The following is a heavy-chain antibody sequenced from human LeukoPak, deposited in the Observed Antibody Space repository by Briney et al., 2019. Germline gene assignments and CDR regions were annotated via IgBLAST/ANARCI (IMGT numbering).Heavy chain of an antibody. CDR3: ANDRGDGYKGFDS. CDR2: IWYDGTHK. V-gene: IGHV3-33*06. Sequence: GRSLRLCCAASGFNFRSYGMHWVRQAPGKGLEWVAVIWYDGTHKFYADSVKGRFTISRDNSKNTLYLQMNSLRAEDTAVFYCANDRGDGYKGFDSWGQGTLVTVSS. CDR1: GFNFRSYG. D-gene: IGHD5-24*01. J-gene: IGHJ4*02.